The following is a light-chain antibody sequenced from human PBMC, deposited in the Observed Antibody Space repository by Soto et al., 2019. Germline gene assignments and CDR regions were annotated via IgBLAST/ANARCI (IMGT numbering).Light chain of an antibody. V-gene: IGKV1-5*01. J-gene: IGKJ1*01. CDR2: DAS. Sequence: DIQMTQSPSTLSASVGDRVTITCRASQTISGRLAWYQQRPGKAPKLLIYDASILESGVPSRFSGSGSGTEFTLAIDSLQPEDFAAYYCQQYNTYPAAFGQGTKVEI. CDR3: QQYNTYPAA. CDR1: QTISGR.